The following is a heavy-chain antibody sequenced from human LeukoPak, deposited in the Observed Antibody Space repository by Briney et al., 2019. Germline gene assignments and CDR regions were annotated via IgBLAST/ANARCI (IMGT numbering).Heavy chain of an antibody. CDR3: AKAFLIRGRVQLWPFDY. V-gene: IGHV3-30*02. D-gene: IGHD5-18*01. CDR1: GSTFSSYG. CDR2: IRYDGSNK. J-gene: IGHJ4*02. Sequence: GGSLRLSCAASGSTFSSYGMHWVRQAPGKGLEWVAFIRYDGSNKYYADSVKGRFTISRDNSKNTLYLQMNSLRAEDTAVYYCAKAFLIRGRVQLWPFDYWGQGTPVTVSS.